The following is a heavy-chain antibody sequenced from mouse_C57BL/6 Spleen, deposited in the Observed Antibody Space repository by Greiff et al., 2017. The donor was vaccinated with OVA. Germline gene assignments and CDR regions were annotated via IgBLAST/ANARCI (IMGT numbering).Heavy chain of an antibody. Sequence: QVQLQQPGAELVKPGASVKMSCKASGYTFTSYWITWVKQRPGQGLEWIGDIYPGSGSTNSNDKFKGKATLTVDPSSSTAYMQLRSLTSEDYEVYYGARRGNYAIDYWGQGTSVTVSA. CDR3: ARRGNYAIDY. CDR2: IYPGSGST. CDR1: GYTFTSYW. V-gene: IGHV1-55*01. J-gene: IGHJ4*01.